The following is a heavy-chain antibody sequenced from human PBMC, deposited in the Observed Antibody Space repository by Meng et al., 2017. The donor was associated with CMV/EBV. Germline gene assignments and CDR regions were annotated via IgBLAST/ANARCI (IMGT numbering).Heavy chain of an antibody. D-gene: IGHD4-11*01. CDR3: ARAYGNANDY. Sequence: EVQLVESGGXLVKPGXSLRLSCAASGFTFNSYSMNWVRQAPGKGLEWVSSISSSSSYIYYADSVKGRFTISRDNAKNSLYLQMNSLRAEDTAVYYCARAYGNANDYRGQGTMGTVSS. CDR1: GFTFNSYS. CDR2: ISSSSSYI. J-gene: IGHJ4*02. V-gene: IGHV3-21*01.